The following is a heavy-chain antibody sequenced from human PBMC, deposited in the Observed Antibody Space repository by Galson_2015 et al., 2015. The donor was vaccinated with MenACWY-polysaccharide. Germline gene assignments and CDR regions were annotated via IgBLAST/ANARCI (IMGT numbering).Heavy chain of an antibody. V-gene: IGHV3-66*01. CDR3: ASGRGTVTDYGMDV. Sequence: SLRLSCAASGFTVSSNYMSWVRQAPGKGLEWVSVIYSGGSTHYADSVKGRFTIPRDNSKNTLYLQMNSLRAEDTAVYYCASGRGTVTDYGMDVWGQGTTVTVSS. J-gene: IGHJ6*02. CDR1: GFTVSSNY. D-gene: IGHD4-17*01. CDR2: IYSGGST.